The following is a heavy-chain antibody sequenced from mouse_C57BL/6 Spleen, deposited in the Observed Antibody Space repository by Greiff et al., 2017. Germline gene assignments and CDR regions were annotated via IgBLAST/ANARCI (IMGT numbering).Heavy chain of an antibody. CDR2: IDPSDSET. J-gene: IGHJ3*01. V-gene: IGHV1-52*01. D-gene: IGHD2-4*01. CDR1: GYTFTSYW. CDR3: ARGDYDLFAY. Sequence: QVQLKQPGAELVRPGSSVKLSCKASGYTFTSYWMHWVKPRPIQGLEWIGNIDPSDSETHYNQKFKDKATLTVDKSSSTAYMQLSSLTSEDSAVYYCARGDYDLFAYWGQGTLVTVSA.